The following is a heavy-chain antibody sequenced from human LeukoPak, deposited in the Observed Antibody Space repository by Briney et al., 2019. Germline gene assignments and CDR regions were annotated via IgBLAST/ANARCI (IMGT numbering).Heavy chain of an antibody. CDR3: ATAAYSSGWYPAHFDY. V-gene: IGHV1-24*01. D-gene: IGHD6-19*01. Sequence: ASVKVSCKASGYTFTGYYMHWVRQAPGKGLEWMGGFDPEGGETIYAQKFQGRVTMTEDTSTDTAYMELSSLRSEDTAVYYCATAAYSSGWYPAHFDYWGQGTLVTVSS. J-gene: IGHJ4*02. CDR1: GYTFTGYY. CDR2: FDPEGGET.